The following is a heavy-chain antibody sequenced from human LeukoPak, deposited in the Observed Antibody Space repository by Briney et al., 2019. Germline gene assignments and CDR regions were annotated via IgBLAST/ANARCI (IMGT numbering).Heavy chain of an antibody. V-gene: IGHV3-33*01. J-gene: IGHJ4*02. CDR2: IWFDGSNK. Sequence: GGSLRLSCAASGFTFSDYGFLWLRQAPGKGLEWVAVIWFDGSNKYYAESVRGRFTISRDNAKNSVYLQMNSLRAKDTAVYYCASEGLDNWGQGTLVTVSS. CDR3: ASEGLDN. CDR1: GFTFSDYG.